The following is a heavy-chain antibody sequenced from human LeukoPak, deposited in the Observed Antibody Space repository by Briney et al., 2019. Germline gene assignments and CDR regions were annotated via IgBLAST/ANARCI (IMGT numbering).Heavy chain of an antibody. CDR2: IYFGGST. Sequence: SETLSLTCTVSGGSISSSDYYWGWIRQPPGKGLEWIVSIYFGGSTYYNPSLKSRVTISVDTSMNQFSLKLSFVTTADTAVYYCARALGYCSGGSCTRGYNWFDPWGQGTLVTVSS. D-gene: IGHD2-15*01. V-gene: IGHV4-39*01. CDR3: ARALGYCSGGSCTRGYNWFDP. J-gene: IGHJ5*02. CDR1: GGSISSSDYY.